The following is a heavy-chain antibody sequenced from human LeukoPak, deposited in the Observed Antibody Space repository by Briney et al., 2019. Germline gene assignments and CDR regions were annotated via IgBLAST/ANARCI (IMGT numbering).Heavy chain of an antibody. J-gene: IGHJ4*02. D-gene: IGHD3-10*01. Sequence: GGSLRLSCAASGFTFSSYGMHWVRQAPGKGLEWVAFIRYDGSNKYYADSVKGRFTISRDNSKNTLYLQMNSLRAEDTAVYYCAKSPVLLWFGELLVKKNYYFDYWGQGTLVTVSS. CDR2: IRYDGSNK. CDR3: AKSPVLLWFGELLVKKNYYFDY. CDR1: GFTFSSYG. V-gene: IGHV3-30*02.